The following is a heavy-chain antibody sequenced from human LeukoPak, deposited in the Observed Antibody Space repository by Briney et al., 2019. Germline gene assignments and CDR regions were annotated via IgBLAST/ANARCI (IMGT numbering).Heavy chain of an antibody. CDR2: MNPNSGNT. V-gene: IGHV1-8*01. D-gene: IGHD2-2*01. CDR3: ARGVRDIVVVPAATENFDY. J-gene: IGHJ4*02. CDR1: GYTFTSYD. Sequence: GASVKVSCKASGYTFTSYDINWVRQATGLGLEWMGWMNPNSGNTGYAQKFQGRVTMTRNTSITTAYMELSSLRSEDTAVYYCARGVRDIVVVPAATENFDYWGQGTLVTVSS.